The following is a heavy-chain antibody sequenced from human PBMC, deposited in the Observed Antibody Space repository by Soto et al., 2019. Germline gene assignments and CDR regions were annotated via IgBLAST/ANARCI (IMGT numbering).Heavy chain of an antibody. CDR2: TYYRSKWYN. Sequence: SQTLLLTCAISGDCVSSNSAAWNWIRPSPSRVLEWRGRTYYRSKWYNDYAVSVKSRITINPDTSKNQFSLQLNSVTPEDTAVYYCASNGRWAYTGGYSWFDPWGQGTLVTVSS. J-gene: IGHJ5*02. V-gene: IGHV6-1*01. CDR1: GDCVSSNSAA. D-gene: IGHD1-1*01. CDR3: ASNGRWAYTGGYSWFDP.